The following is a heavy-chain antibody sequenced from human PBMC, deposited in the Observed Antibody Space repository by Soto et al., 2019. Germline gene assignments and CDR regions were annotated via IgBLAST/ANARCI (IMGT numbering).Heavy chain of an antibody. CDR2: MNPNSGNT. CDR1: GYTFTSYD. J-gene: IGHJ4*02. V-gene: IGHV1-8*01. Sequence: GASVKVSCKASGYTFTSYDINWVRQATGQGLEWMGWMNPNSGNTGYAQKFQGRVTMTRNTSISTAYMELSSLSAEDTAVYYCARVPGTTRYWDFWGQGTLVTVSS. D-gene: IGHD1-1*01. CDR3: ARVPGTTRYWDF.